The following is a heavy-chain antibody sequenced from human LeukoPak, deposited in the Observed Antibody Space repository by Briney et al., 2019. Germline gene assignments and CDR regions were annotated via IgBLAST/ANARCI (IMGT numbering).Heavy chain of an antibody. J-gene: IGHJ4*02. CDR2: ISGSGSST. V-gene: IGHV3-23*01. D-gene: IGHD1-26*01. CDR3: AKWGPAELSYYFDY. CDR1: GFTFSSYA. Sequence: GGSLRLSCAASGFTFSSYAMSWVRQAPGKGLEWVSAISGSGSSTYYADSVKGRFTISRDNAKNTLYLQMNSLRAEDTAVYYCAKWGPAELSYYFDYWGQGTLVTVSS.